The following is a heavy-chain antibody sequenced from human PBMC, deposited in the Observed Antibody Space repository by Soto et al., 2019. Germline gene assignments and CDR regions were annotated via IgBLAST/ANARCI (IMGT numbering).Heavy chain of an antibody. Sequence: ASVKVSCKAAAYTFTSYDINWVRQATGQDFEWMGWMNPNNGNTAYAQKFQGRVTMTRDTSKSTAFMELSSLRFEDTAVYYCARDCISTSCYVAHGYYYGMDVWGQGTTVTVSS. CDR2: MNPNNGNT. D-gene: IGHD2-2*01. CDR1: AYTFTSYD. CDR3: ARDCISTSCYVAHGYYYGMDV. J-gene: IGHJ6*02. V-gene: IGHV1-8*01.